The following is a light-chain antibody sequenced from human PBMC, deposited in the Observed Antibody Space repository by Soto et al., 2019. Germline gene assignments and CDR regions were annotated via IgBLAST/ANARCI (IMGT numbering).Light chain of an antibody. CDR3: QQYGSSSWT. Sequence: ELVLTQSPATLSLSPGERATLSCRASQSVSSYLAWYQQKPGQAPRLLIYGASTRATGIPARFSGSGSGTDFTLTISRLEPEDFAVYYCQQYGSSSWTFGQGTKV. CDR1: QSVSSY. V-gene: IGKV3-20*01. J-gene: IGKJ1*01. CDR2: GAS.